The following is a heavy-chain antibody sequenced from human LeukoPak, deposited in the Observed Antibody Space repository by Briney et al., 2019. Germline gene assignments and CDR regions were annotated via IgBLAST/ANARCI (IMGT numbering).Heavy chain of an antibody. D-gene: IGHD3-22*01. V-gene: IGHV1-2*02. Sequence: ASVTVSFKASGYTFTVYYMHWVRQAPGQGLEWMGWINPNSGGTNYAQKFQGRVTMTRDTSISTAYMELSRLRSDDTAVYYCAREGRRYYDSSGYPDYWGQGTLVTVSS. CDR2: INPNSGGT. J-gene: IGHJ4*02. CDR1: GYTFTVYY. CDR3: AREGRRYYDSSGYPDY.